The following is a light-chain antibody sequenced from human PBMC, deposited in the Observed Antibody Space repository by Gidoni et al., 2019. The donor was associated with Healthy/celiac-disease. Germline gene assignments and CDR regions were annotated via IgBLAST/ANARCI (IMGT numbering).Light chain of an antibody. J-gene: IGLJ3*02. Sequence: QSVLTQPPSASGTPGQRVTISCSGSSSTIGSNYVYWYQQLPGTAPKRLIYRNNQRPSGVPDRFSGSKSGTSASLAISGLRSEDEADYYCAAWDDSLSAWVFGGGTKLTVL. CDR2: RNN. V-gene: IGLV1-47*01. CDR1: SSTIGSNY. CDR3: AAWDDSLSAWV.